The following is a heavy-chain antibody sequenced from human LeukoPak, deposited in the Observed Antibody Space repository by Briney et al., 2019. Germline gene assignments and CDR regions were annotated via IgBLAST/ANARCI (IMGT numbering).Heavy chain of an antibody. CDR3: ARDRGYCRGATCYAYYMDV. D-gene: IGHD2-2*01. Sequence: GGSLRLTCAAPGFTFSDYNMYRVRQAPGGGLGCVSFIGTTTSTIYYADSVKGRFTISRDNAKNSLYLRMNSLRAEDTAVYYCARDRGYCRGATCYAYYMDVWGTGTTVTVSS. CDR2: IGTTTSTI. J-gene: IGHJ6*03. CDR1: GFTFSDYN. V-gene: IGHV3-48*01.